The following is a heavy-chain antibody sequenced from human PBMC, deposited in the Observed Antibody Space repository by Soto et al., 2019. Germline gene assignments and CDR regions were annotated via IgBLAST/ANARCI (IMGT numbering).Heavy chain of an antibody. CDR1: GGSISSGVYY. D-gene: IGHD3-22*01. CDR3: ARGERTYDSSGYCSY. Sequence: TLSLTCTVSGGSISSGVYYWSWIRPHPGKALEWIGYLYYSGSTYYNPSLKSRVTRSVDAAKNQLSLKLSSVTAADTAVYYCARGERTYDSSGYCSYWGQVALVTVSS. J-gene: IGHJ4*02. V-gene: IGHV4-31*03. CDR2: LYYSGST.